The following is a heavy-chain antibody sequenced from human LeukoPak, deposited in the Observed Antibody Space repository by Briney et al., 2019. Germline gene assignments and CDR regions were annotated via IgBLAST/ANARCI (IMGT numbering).Heavy chain of an antibody. D-gene: IGHD3-10*01. V-gene: IGHV3-23*01. CDR2: MTGIGVST. Sequence: PGGSLRLSCTASGFTFTNFAMSWVRQAPGKGLEWVSSMTGIGVSTYYADSVKGRFTISRDNSKNTLYLQMHSLRAEDTAVYYCAKDPGPGERLYWGQGTLVTVSS. CDR3: AKDPGPGERLY. J-gene: IGHJ4*02. CDR1: GFTFTNFA.